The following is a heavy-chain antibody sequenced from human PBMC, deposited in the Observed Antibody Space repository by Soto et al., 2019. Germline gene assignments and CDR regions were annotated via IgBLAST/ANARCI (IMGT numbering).Heavy chain of an antibody. Sequence: QVQLVQSGAEVKKPGSSVKVSCKASGGTFSSYAISWVRQAPGQGLEWMGGIIPIFGTANYAQKFQGRVTITEDNSPSTAYMELSSLRSEDTAVYYCETLGGTAMVKIDYWGQGTLVTVSS. CDR2: IIPIFGTA. D-gene: IGHD5-18*01. V-gene: IGHV1-69*06. CDR3: ETLGGTAMVKIDY. J-gene: IGHJ4*02. CDR1: GGTFSSYA.